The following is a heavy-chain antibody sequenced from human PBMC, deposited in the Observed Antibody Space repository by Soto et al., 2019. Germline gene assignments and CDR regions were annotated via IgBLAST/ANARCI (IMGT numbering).Heavy chain of an antibody. CDR2: IYYSGST. CDR1: GGSISSGGYY. CDR3: ARVVQQWLALDY. J-gene: IGHJ4*02. Sequence: SETLSLTCTVSGGSISSGGYYWSWIRQPPGKGLEWIGYIYYSGSTYYNPSLKSRVTISVDTSKNQFSLKLSSVTAADTAVYYCARVVQQWLALDYWGQGTLVTVS. V-gene: IGHV4-30-4*01. D-gene: IGHD6-19*01.